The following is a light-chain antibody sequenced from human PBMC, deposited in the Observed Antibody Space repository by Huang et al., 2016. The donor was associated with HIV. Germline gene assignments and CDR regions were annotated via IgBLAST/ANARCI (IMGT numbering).Light chain of an antibody. CDR1: QSVSSSY. Sequence: EIVLTQSPGTLSLSPGERATLSCRASQSVSSSYLAWYQQKPGQAPRLLIYGASSRATGIPDRFSGSGSGTDFTLTISRLEPEDFAVYYCQQYGSFDDTFGQGTKLEIK. CDR3: QQYGSFDDT. V-gene: IGKV3-20*01. J-gene: IGKJ2*01. CDR2: GAS.